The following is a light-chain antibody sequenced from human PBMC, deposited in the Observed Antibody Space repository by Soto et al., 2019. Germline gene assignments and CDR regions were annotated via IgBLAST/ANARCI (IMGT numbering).Light chain of an antibody. J-gene: IGKJ5*01. CDR1: QSILYSSNNKNY. CDR3: QQYGSSLPIT. Sequence: DIVMTQSPDSLAVSLGESATINCKSSQSILYSSNNKNYLVWYQQKPGQPPKVLIYWASTRESGVPDRFSGSGSGTDFTLTISSLQAEDFAVYYCQQYGSSLPITFGQGTRLEIK. CDR2: WAS. V-gene: IGKV4-1*01.